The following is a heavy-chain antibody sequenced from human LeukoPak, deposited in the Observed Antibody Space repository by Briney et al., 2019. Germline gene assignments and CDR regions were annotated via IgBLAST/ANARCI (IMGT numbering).Heavy chain of an antibody. CDR1: GFTFSSYS. CDR3: ARDKIRYSSGHDAFDI. Sequence: PGGSLRLSCAASGFTFSSYSMNWVRQAPGKGLEWVSSISSSSSYIYYADSVKGRFTISRGNAKNSLYLQMNSLRAEDTAVYYCARDKIRYSSGHDAFDIWGQGTMVTVSS. J-gene: IGHJ3*02. CDR2: ISSSSSYI. V-gene: IGHV3-21*01. D-gene: IGHD6-19*01.